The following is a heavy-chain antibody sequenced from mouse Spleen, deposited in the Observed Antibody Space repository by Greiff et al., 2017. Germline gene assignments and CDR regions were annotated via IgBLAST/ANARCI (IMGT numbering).Heavy chain of an antibody. V-gene: IGHV1-75*01. CDR2: IFPGSGST. CDR1: GYTFTDYY. CDR3: ARFGYYGSSYGYFDY. J-gene: IGHJ2*01. Sequence: VQLQQSGPELVKPGASVKISCKASGYTFTDYYINWVKQRPGQGLEWIGWIFPGSGSTYYNEKFKGKATLTVDKSSSTAYMLLSSLTSEDSAVYFCARFGYYGSSYGYFDYWGQGTTLTVSS. D-gene: IGHD1-1*01.